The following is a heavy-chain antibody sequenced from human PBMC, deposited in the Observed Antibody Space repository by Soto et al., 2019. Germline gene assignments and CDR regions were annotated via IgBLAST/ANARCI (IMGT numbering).Heavy chain of an antibody. CDR1: GFTFSSYA. D-gene: IGHD3-10*01. CDR2: ISYDGSNK. V-gene: IGHV3-30*04. CDR3: AREDGSGSYDY. J-gene: IGHJ4*02. Sequence: GESLKISCAASGFTFSSYAMHWVRQAPGKGLEWVAVISYDGSNKYYADSVKGRFTISRDNSKNTLYLQMNSLRAEDTAVYYCAREDGSGSYDYWGQGTLATVSS.